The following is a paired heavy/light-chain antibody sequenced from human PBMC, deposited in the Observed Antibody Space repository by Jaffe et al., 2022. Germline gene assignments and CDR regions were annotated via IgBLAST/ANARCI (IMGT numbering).Light chain of an antibody. Sequence: SSELTQDPAVSVALGQTVRITCQGDSLRSYYASWYQQKPGQAPVLVIYGKNNRPSGIPDRFSGSSSGNTASLTITGAQAEDEADYYCNSRDSSGNLVVFGGGTKLTVL. CDR3: NSRDSSGNLVV. CDR2: GKN. V-gene: IGLV3-19*01. CDR1: SLRSYY. J-gene: IGLJ2*01.
Heavy chain of an antibody. V-gene: IGHV4-61*02. J-gene: IGHJ6*03. CDR1: GGSISSGSYY. Sequence: QVQLQESGPGLVKPSQTLSLTCTVSGGSISSGSYYWSWIRQPAGKGLEWIGRIYTSGSTNYNPSLKSRVTISVDTSKNQFSLKLSSVTAADTAVYYCARERKALGYCSSTSCHIQYYYYMDVWGKGTTVTVSS. CDR2: IYTSGST. D-gene: IGHD2-2*01. CDR3: ARERKALGYCSSTSCHIQYYYYMDV.